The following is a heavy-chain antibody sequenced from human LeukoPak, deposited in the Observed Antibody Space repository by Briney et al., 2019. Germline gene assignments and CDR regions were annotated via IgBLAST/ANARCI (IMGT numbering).Heavy chain of an antibody. D-gene: IGHD3-10*01. CDR1: GGSFSDYL. V-gene: IGHV4-34*01. Sequence: PSETLSLTCAVDGGSFSDYLWSWIRQSPGKGLEWIGEINHSGSTNYNPSLKSRVTISVDTSKNQFSLKLSSVTAADTAVYYCARGRYYGSGSYYNYWGQGTLVTVSS. CDR2: INHSGST. CDR3: ARGRYYGSGSYYNY. J-gene: IGHJ4*02.